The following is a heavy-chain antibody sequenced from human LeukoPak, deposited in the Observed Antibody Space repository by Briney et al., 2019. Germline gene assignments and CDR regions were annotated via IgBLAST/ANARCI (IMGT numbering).Heavy chain of an antibody. CDR1: GGSISSYF. D-gene: IGHD3-16*01. CDR2: IFYSGST. V-gene: IGHV4-59*08. CDR3: ARSEIDDYSRY. Sequence: TASETLSLTCTVSGGSISSYFWSWIRQPPGKALEWIGYIFYSGSTDYNPSLKSRVTLSVDTSKNRFSLKMKTVTVADTAVYYCARSEIDDYSRYWGQGTRVIVSS. J-gene: IGHJ4*02.